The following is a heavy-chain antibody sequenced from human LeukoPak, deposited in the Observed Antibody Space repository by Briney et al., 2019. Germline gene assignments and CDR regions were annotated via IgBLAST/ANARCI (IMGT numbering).Heavy chain of an antibody. Sequence: GGSLRLSCAASGFTFSSYAMSWVRQAPGKGLEWVSVIYSGGSTYYADSVKGRFTISRDNSKNTLYLQMNSLRAEDTAVYYCARVSMVRGLNNAFDIWGQGTMVTVSS. CDR1: GFTFSSYA. D-gene: IGHD3-10*01. J-gene: IGHJ3*02. CDR3: ARVSMVRGLNNAFDI. CDR2: IYSGGST. V-gene: IGHV3-66*01.